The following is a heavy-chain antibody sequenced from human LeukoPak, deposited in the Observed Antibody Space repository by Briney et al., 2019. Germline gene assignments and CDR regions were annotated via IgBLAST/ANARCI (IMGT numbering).Heavy chain of an antibody. V-gene: IGHV1-69*13. J-gene: IGHJ4*02. CDR1: GGTFSSYA. D-gene: IGHD2-15*01. CDR2: IIPMFGTT. CDR3: ASCPSYCGGGSCYPPFFDY. Sequence: SVKVSCKASGGTFSSYAISWVRQAPGQGLEWMGGIIPMFGTTNYAQKFQGRVTITADESTSTAYMELSSLRSEDTAVYYCASCPSYCGGGSCYPPFFDYWGQGTLVTVSS.